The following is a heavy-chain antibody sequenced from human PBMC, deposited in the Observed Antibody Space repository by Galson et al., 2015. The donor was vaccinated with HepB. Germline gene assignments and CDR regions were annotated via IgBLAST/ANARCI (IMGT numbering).Heavy chain of an antibody. CDR3: ARERARYCSSTSCLYYYYGMDV. V-gene: IGHV1-18*04. CDR1: GYTFTSYG. D-gene: IGHD2-2*01. Sequence: SVKVSCKASGYTFTSYGISWVRQAPGQGLEWMGWISAYNGNTNYAQKLQGRVTMTTDTSTSTAYMELRSLRSDDTAVYYCARERARYCSSTSCLYYYYGMDVWGQGTTVTVSS. CDR2: ISAYNGNT. J-gene: IGHJ6*02.